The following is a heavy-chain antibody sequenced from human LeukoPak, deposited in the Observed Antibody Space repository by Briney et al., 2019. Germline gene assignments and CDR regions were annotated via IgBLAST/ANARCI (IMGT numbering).Heavy chain of an antibody. CDR3: AKDWVEIAAAGTYYGMDV. V-gene: IGHV3-23*01. D-gene: IGHD6-13*01. J-gene: IGHJ6*02. CDR1: GFTFSSYA. Sequence: PGGSLRLSCAASGFTFSSYAMSWVRQAPGKGLEWVSAISGSGGSTYYADSVKGRFTISRDNSKNTLYLQMNSLRAEDTAVYYCAKDWVEIAAAGTYYGMDVWGQGTTVTVSS. CDR2: ISGSGGST.